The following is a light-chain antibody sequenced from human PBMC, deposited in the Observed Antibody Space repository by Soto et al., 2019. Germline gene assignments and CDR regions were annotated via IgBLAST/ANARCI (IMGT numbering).Light chain of an antibody. CDR2: EVS. Sequence: QSVLTQPPSASGSPGQPVTISCTGTSSDVGTYNFVSWYQQHPGKAPKLMVYEVSMRPSGVPDRFSGSKSGNTASLTVSGLQAEDEADYFCSSYADTNNYVFGTGTKVTVL. J-gene: IGLJ1*01. CDR3: SSYADTNNYV. CDR1: SSDVGTYNF. V-gene: IGLV2-8*01.